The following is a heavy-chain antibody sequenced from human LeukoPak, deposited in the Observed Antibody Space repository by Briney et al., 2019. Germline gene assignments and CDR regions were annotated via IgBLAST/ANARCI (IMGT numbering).Heavy chain of an antibody. V-gene: IGHV3-23*01. D-gene: IGHD1-26*01. CDR3: ARKDMWELTYYFDY. J-gene: IGHJ4*02. Sequence: GGSLRLSCAASGFTFSSYAMSWVRQAPGKGLEWVSAISGSGGSTYYADSVKGRFTISRDNAKNSLYLQMNSLRAEDTAVYYCARKDMWELTYYFDYWGQGTLVTVSS. CDR2: ISGSGGST. CDR1: GFTFSSYA.